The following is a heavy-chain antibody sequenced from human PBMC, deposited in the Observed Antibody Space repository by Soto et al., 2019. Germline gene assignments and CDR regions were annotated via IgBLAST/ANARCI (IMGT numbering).Heavy chain of an antibody. CDR3: ARDFDY. J-gene: IGHJ4*02. V-gene: IGHV3-30-3*01. CDR1: GFTFSSYA. CDR2: ISYDGSNK. Sequence: QVQLVESGGGVVQPGRSLRLSCAASGFTFSSYAMHWVRQAPGKGLEWVAVISYDGSNKYYADSVKGRFTISRDNSKNTLYLQMNSLGAGGTAVYYCARDFDYWGQGTLVTVSA.